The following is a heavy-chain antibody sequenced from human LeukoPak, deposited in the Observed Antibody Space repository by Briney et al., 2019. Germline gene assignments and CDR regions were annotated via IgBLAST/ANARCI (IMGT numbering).Heavy chain of an antibody. CDR2: ISSGSSTI. CDR1: GFPFSSYS. V-gene: IGHV3-48*01. J-gene: IGHJ4*02. CDR3: ARDPPR. Sequence: GALGLSFAASGFPFSSYSMNLVRPAPGKGLEWVSYISSGSSTIYYADSVKGRFTISRDNAKNSLYLQMNSLRAEDTAVYYCARDPPRWGQGTLVTVSS.